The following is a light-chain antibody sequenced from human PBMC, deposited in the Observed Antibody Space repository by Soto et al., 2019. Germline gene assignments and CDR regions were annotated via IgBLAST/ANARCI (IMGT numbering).Light chain of an antibody. CDR2: SSS. V-gene: IGKV1-12*01. CDR3: QQANSFPLT. Sequence: DIQMTQLPSSMSASVGDRVTITCRASQGISRWLAWYHQKPGKAPNLLIYSSSTLHSGVPSRFSGSGSGTDFTLTISSLQPEDFGTYYCQQANSFPLTFGPGTKVDMK. J-gene: IGKJ3*01. CDR1: QGISRW.